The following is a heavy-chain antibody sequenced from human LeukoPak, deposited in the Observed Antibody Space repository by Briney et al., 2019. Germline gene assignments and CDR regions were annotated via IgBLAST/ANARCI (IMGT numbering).Heavy chain of an antibody. CDR3: ARHGYGSSSELSY. CDR1: GGSISSSSYF. CDR2: IYYSGST. D-gene: IGHD6-6*01. Sequence: PSETLSLTCTVSGGSISSSSYFWAWIRQPPGKGLEWIGSIYYSGSTYYNPSLKSRVTIPVDTSKNQFSLKLSSVTAADTAVYYCARHGYGSSSELSYWGQGTLVTVSS. J-gene: IGHJ4*02. V-gene: IGHV4-39*01.